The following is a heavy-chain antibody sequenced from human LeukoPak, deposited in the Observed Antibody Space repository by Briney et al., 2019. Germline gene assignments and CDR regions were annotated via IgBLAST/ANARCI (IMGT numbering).Heavy chain of an antibody. CDR3: AREDEVGAFDY. J-gene: IGHJ4*02. Sequence: SETLSLTCAVSGGSIINSNWWSWVRQPPGKGLEWIGYIYYSGSTNYNPSLKSRVTISVDTSKNQFSLKLSSVTAADTAVYYCAREDEVGAFDYWGQGTLVTVSS. V-gene: IGHV4-4*02. CDR2: IYYSGST. CDR1: GGSIINSNW. D-gene: IGHD3-3*01.